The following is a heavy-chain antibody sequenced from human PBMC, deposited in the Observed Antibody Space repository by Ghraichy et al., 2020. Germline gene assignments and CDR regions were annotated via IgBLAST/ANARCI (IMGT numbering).Heavy chain of an antibody. CDR2: IYYSGST. J-gene: IGHJ4*02. Sequence: SETLSLTCTVSGGSISSYYWSWIRQPPGKGLEWIGYIYYSGSTNYNPSLKSRVTISVDTSKNQFSLKLSSVTAADTAVYYCASHLYGSGSCFDYWGQGTLVTVSS. CDR3: ASHLYGSGSCFDY. D-gene: IGHD3-10*01. CDR1: GGSISSYY. V-gene: IGHV4-59*08.